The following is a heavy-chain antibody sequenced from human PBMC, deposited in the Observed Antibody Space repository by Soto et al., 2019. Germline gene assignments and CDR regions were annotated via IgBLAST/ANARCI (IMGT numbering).Heavy chain of an antibody. CDR3: ASFSKVYYYYGMDV. CDR2: INAGNGNT. Sequence: ASVKVSCKASGYTFTSYGISWVRQAPGQGLEWMGCINAGNGNTEYSQKFLGRVTITRDTSASTAYMELSSLRSEDTAVYYCASFSKVYYYYGMDVWGQGTTVTVSS. J-gene: IGHJ6*02. CDR1: GYTFTSYG. V-gene: IGHV1-3*01.